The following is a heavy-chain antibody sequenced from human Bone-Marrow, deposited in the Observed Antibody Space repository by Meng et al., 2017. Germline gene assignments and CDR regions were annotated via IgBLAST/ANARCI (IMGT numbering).Heavy chain of an antibody. CDR2: INTDGSST. CDR3: ARFTPFDY. CDR1: GLTFSSYW. V-gene: IGHV3-74*01. J-gene: IGHJ4*02. Sequence: HLVGAGGALVQLGGSLRLSCTASGLTFSSYWMHWVRQAPGKGPVWVSRINTDGSSTDYADSVKGRFTISRDNAKNTLYLQMNSLRAEDTAMYYCARFTPFDYWGQGTLVTVSS.